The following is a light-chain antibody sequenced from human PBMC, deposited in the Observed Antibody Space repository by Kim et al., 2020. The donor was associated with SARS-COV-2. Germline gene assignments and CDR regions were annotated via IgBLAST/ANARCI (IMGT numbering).Light chain of an antibody. J-gene: IGKJ4*01. V-gene: IGKV1-39*01. CDR1: QSISTY. CDR3: QQRHSTPLLT. CDR2: AAS. Sequence: DIQMTQSPSSLAASVGDRVTIACRAIQSISTYLNWYQQKPGKAPKLLIYAASTLQSGVPSRFSGSGSGTDFTLTISSLQPEDFATYYCQQRHSTPLLTFGGGTKVDIK.